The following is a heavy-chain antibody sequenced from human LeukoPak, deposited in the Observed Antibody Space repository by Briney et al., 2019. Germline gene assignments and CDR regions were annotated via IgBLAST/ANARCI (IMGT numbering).Heavy chain of an antibody. CDR2: TYYRSKWRN. J-gene: IGHJ3*02. CDR1: GDSVSSNSVA. CDR3: AREGRESAFDI. V-gene: IGHV6-1*01. Sequence: SQTLSLTCAISGDSVSSNSVAWNWIRQSPSRGLGWLGRTYYRSKWRNEYAVSVKSRIIINPDTSKNQFSLQLNSVTPEDTAVYYCAREGRESAFDIWGQGTMVTVSS. D-gene: IGHD3-10*01.